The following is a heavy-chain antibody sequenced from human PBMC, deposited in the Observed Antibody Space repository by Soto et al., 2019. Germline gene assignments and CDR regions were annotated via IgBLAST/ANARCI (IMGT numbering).Heavy chain of an antibody. V-gene: IGHV3-53*01. J-gene: IGHJ1*01. D-gene: IGHD3-22*01. CDR2: IYSGGST. CDR1: GFTVSSNY. Sequence: EVQLVESGGGLIQPGGSLRLSCAASGFTVSSNYMSWVRQAPGKGLEWVSVIYSGGSTYYADSVKGRFTISRDNSKNPLYLKMNSLRAEDTDVYYCARDRVESGYPEYFQHWGQGTLVTVSS. CDR3: ARDRVESGYPEYFQH.